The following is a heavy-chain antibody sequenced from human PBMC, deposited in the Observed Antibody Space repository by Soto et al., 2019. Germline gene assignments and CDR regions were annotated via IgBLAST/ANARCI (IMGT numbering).Heavy chain of an antibody. CDR1: GGSISSYY. CDR3: AREHTMVRGVYYYYGMDV. V-gene: IGHV4-4*07. CDR2: IYTSGST. Sequence: SETLSLTCTVSGGSISSYYWSWIRQPAGKGLEWIGRIYTSGSTNYNPSLKSRVTMSVDTSKNQFSLKLSSVTAADTAVYYCAREHTMVRGVYYYYGMDVWGQGTTVTGS. J-gene: IGHJ6*02. D-gene: IGHD3-10*01.